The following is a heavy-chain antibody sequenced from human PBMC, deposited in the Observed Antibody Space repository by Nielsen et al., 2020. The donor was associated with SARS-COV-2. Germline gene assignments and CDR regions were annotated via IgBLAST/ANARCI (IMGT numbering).Heavy chain of an antibody. Sequence: GGSLRLSCAASGFTFSSYAMSWVRQAPGKGLEWVSVIYSGGSSTYYADSVKGRFTISRDNSKNTLYLQMNSLRAEDTAVYYCARAGDAFDIWGQGTMVTVSS. CDR1: GFTFSSYA. CDR2: IYSGGSST. J-gene: IGHJ3*02. CDR3: ARAGDAFDI. V-gene: IGHV3-23*03.